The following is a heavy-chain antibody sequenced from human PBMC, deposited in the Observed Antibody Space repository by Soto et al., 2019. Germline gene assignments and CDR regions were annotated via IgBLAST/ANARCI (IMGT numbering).Heavy chain of an antibody. J-gene: IGHJ5*02. CDR2: INPADGTT. Sequence: QVQLVQSGADVKEPGASVKVSCKASGYTFSDYYVQWVRQAPGQGLEWVAMINPADGTTRYAQMFQGRVSLTRDTSTSTVYMEMSSLRSEDTAFYYCARDRPHAWLEPWGQGTLVTVSS. V-gene: IGHV1-46*01. CDR1: GYTFSDYY. CDR3: ARDRPHAWLEP.